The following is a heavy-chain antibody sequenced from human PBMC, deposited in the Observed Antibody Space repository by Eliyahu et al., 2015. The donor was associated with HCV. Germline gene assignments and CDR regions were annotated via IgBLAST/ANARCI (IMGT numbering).Heavy chain of an antibody. J-gene: IGHJ6*02. CDR3: AKDAWGGSCCPEYGMDV. V-gene: IGHV3-43*02. D-gene: IGHD2-15*01. CDR1: GFXFXDYA. Sequence: EVQLVESGGGVVQPGGSLRLSCAASGFXFXDYAMHWVRQAPGKGLGWVSLISGDGGSTYYADSVKGRFTISRDNSKNSLYLQMNSLRTEDTALYYCAKDAWGGSCCPEYGMDVWGQGTTVTVSS. CDR2: ISGDGGST.